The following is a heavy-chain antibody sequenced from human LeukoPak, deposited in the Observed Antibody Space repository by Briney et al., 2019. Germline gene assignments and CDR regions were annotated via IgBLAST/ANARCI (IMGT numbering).Heavy chain of an antibody. CDR2: INRDGSST. CDR3: ARLGGDVFDI. V-gene: IGHV3-74*01. Sequence: GGSLRLSCAASGFTFSSYWMHWVRQAPGKGLVWVSRINRDGSSTTYADSVKGRFTISRDNAKNTLYLQMNSLRAEDTAVYYCARLGGDVFDIWGQGTMVTVSS. J-gene: IGHJ3*02. D-gene: IGHD3-16*01. CDR1: GFTFSSYW.